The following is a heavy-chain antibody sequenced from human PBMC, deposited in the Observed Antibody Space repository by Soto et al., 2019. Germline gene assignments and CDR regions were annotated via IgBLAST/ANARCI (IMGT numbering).Heavy chain of an antibody. Sequence: GGSLRLSCAASGFTVSSNYMSWVRQAPGKGLEWVSVIYRGGSTYYADSVKGRFTISRDNSKNTLYVQMNSLRAEDTAVYYCARDPRGSVDGGWSVDFDIRGQRTTVPVS. J-gene: IGHJ3*02. D-gene: IGHD1-26*01. CDR2: IYRGGST. CDR1: GFTVSSNY. CDR3: ARDPRGSVDGGWSVDFDI. V-gene: IGHV3-66*01.